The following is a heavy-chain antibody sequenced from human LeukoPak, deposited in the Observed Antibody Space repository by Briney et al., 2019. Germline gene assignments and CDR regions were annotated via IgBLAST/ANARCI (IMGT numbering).Heavy chain of an antibody. CDR1: GGSIRTYY. D-gene: IGHD3-10*01. J-gene: IGHJ6*02. CDR3: ARHVPPGINYGMDA. CDR2: IYYSGST. V-gene: IGHV4-59*08. Sequence: PSETLSLTCTGSGGSIRTYYWSWIRQPPGKGLEWIGYIYYSGSTNYNPSLKSRVTISVDTSKNQFSLKLTSVTASDTAVYYCARHVPPGINYGMDAWGQGTTVTVSS.